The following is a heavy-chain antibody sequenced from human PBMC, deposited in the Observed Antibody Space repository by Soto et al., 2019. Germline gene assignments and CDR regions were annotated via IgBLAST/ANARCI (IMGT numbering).Heavy chain of an antibody. Sequence: ASVKVSCKASGYTFSNYGFSWVRQAPGQGLEWMGWISGYNGNTNYAERLQGRVTMTTDTSTSTAYMELRSLRSDDTAVYYCARDRDIVLVPAAITHFDYWGQGTLVTVSS. CDR1: GYTFSNYG. D-gene: IGHD2-2*02. J-gene: IGHJ4*02. CDR3: ARDRDIVLVPAAITHFDY. V-gene: IGHV1-18*01. CDR2: ISGYNGNT.